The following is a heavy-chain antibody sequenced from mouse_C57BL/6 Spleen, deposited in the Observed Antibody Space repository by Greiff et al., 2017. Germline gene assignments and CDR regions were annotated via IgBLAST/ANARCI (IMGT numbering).Heavy chain of an antibody. CDR1: GYSITSGYY. V-gene: IGHV3-6*01. CDR2: ISYDGSN. J-gene: IGHJ2*01. D-gene: IGHD2-3*01. Sequence: EVHLVESGPGLVKPSQSLSLTCSVTGYSITSGYYWNWIRQFPGNKLEWMGYISYDGSNNYNPSLKNRISITRDTSKNQFFLKLNSVTTEDTATYYCASYEPYFDYWGQGTTLTVSS. CDR3: ASYEPYFDY.